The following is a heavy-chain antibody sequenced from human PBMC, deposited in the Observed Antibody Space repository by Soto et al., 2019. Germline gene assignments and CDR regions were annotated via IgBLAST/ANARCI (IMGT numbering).Heavy chain of an antibody. J-gene: IGHJ4*02. CDR3: ARGSSGWGVDY. CDR1: GFTVSSYG. CDR2: TGGGGT. V-gene: IGHV3-23*01. Sequence: EVQLLESGGGLVQTGGSLRLSCTASGFTVSSYGMNWVRQAPGKGLEWVSATGGGGTYYADFVRGRFTISRDDSKNTLFLQMNTLTAEDTAVYYCARGSSGWGVDYWGQGTLVTVSS. D-gene: IGHD6-19*01.